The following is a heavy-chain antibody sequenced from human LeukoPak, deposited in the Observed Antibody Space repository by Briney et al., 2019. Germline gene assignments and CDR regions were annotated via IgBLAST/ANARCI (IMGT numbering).Heavy chain of an antibody. CDR1: GFTFSSIA. J-gene: IGHJ4*02. Sequence: GGTLRLSCAASGFTFSSIAMSWVRQAPDKGLEWVSTISGSGGGTYYADSVKGRITIPRDDSKNTLYLQLNTLRADDTAVYYCAKDLGRYRNNFFDYWGRGNLVTVSS. D-gene: IGHD1-26*01. V-gene: IGHV3-23*01. CDR2: ISGSGGGT. CDR3: AKDLGRYRNNFFDY.